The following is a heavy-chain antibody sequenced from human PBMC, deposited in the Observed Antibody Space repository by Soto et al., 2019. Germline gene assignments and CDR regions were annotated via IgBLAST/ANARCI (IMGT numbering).Heavy chain of an antibody. J-gene: IGHJ4*02. Sequence: PGGSLRLSCAASGFTVSSKYMSWVRQAPGKGLEWVAVIYSGGSTYYADSVKGRFTISRDNSKNTLYLQMNSLRAEDTAVYYCARDSSYYDSSGYPDYWGQGTLVTVSS. CDR1: GFTVSSKY. V-gene: IGHV3-66*01. CDR2: IYSGGST. D-gene: IGHD3-22*01. CDR3: ARDSSYYDSSGYPDY.